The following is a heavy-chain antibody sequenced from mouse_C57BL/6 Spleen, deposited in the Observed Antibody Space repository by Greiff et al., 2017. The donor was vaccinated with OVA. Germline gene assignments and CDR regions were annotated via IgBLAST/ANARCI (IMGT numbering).Heavy chain of an antibody. Sequence: VHLVESGPELVQPGASVQISCKASGYAFSSSWMNWVKQRPGKGLEWIGRIYPGDGDTNYNGQSKGKATLTADKSSSTAYMQLSSLTSEDSAVYFCAREGTTVVATRYFDVWGTGTTVTVSS. CDR2: IYPGDGDT. CDR3: AREGTTVVATRYFDV. CDR1: GYAFSSSW. D-gene: IGHD1-1*01. J-gene: IGHJ1*03. V-gene: IGHV1-82*01.